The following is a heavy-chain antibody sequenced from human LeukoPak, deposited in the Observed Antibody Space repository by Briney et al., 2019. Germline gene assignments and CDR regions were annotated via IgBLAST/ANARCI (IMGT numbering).Heavy chain of an antibody. CDR1: GESFSGYS. D-gene: IGHD3-10*01. CDR2: VNHSGST. V-gene: IGHV4-34*01. Sequence: SETLSLTCTVYGESFSGYSCTWIRQPPGKGLEWIAEVNHSGSTNYNPSLKSRVTISLDTSKNQFLLKLSSVTAAGTAVYYCARGVYYGSGSYNWGQGTLVTVSS. J-gene: IGHJ4*02. CDR3: ARGVYYGSGSYN.